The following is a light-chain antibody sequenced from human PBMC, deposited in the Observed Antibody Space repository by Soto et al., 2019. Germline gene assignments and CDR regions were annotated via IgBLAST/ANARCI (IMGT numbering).Light chain of an antibody. CDR2: DAS. CDR1: QSVSKY. CDR3: QQRSNWPIT. J-gene: IGKJ5*01. Sequence: EIVLTQSPATLXLSPGERATXSXRTSQSVSKYFAWYQQKPGRAPRLLIYDASSRATGIPARFIGSGSGTDFTLTISSLEPEDFAIYYCQQRSNWPITFGQGTRLEIK. V-gene: IGKV3-11*01.